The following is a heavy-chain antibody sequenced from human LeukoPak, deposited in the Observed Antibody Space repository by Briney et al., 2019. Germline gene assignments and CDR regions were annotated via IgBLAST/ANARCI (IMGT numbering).Heavy chain of an antibody. J-gene: IGHJ5*02. CDR2: ISGSGGHT. D-gene: IGHD1/OR15-1a*01. CDR3: AKGTNKHTYNWFDP. CDR1: GFTFNNYA. V-gene: IGHV3-23*01. Sequence: GGSLRLSCAGSGFTFNNYAMSWVRQAPGKGLEWVSGISGSGGHTYYADSVKGRFTISRDNSKNTLYLQMNSLRAEDTAVYYCAKGTNKHTYNWFDPWGQGTLVTVSS.